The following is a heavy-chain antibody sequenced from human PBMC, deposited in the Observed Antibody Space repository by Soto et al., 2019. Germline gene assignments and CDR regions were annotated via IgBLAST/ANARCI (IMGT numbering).Heavy chain of an antibody. CDR1: GGTIGGYY. J-gene: IGHJ1*01. D-gene: IGHD3-3*01. V-gene: IGHV4-59*01. Sequence: SVTMSRRWRGSGGTIGGYYWILIRQPPGKGLEWIGYIYYSGRTNYNPSLKSRVTISVDTSKNQFSLKLSSVTAADTAVYYFSRGKPCLVWFLYRFGMWAQRTLGTV. CDR2: IYYSGRT. CDR3: SRGKPCLVWFLYRFGM.